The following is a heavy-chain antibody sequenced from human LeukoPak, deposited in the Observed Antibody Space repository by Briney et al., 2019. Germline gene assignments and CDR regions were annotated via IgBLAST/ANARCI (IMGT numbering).Heavy chain of an antibody. J-gene: IGHJ4*02. D-gene: IGHD3-22*01. CDR3: ARERQDYYDSSGYIGY. Sequence: ASVKVSCKASGYTFTGYYMHWVRQAPGQGLEWMGRINPNSGGTNYAQKFQGRVTMTRDTSISTAYMELSRLRSDDTAVYYCARERQDYYDSSGYIGYWGQGTLVTVSS. V-gene: IGHV1-2*06. CDR1: GYTFTGYY. CDR2: INPNSGGT.